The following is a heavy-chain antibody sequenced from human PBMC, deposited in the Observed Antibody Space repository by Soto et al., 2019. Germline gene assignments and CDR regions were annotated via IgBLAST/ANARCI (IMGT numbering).Heavy chain of an antibody. CDR2: ISADGNSK. D-gene: IGHD2-2*01. V-gene: IGHV3-30*18. CDR1: GFTFSSFA. CDR3: YKDAVSAGTFDY. Sequence: GGSLRLSCVASGFTFSSFAMQWVRQAPGKGLEWVTFISADGNSKYYLDSVKGRFTISRDNSKNTLYLQMNSLRVEDTAVYYCYKDAVSAGTFDYWGHGTLVTVSS. J-gene: IGHJ4*01.